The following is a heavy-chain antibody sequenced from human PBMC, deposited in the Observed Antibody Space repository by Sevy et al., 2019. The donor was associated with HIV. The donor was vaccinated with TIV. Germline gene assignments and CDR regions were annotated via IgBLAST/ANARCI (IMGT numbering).Heavy chain of an antibody. CDR2: INHSGST. CDR1: GGSFSGYY. J-gene: IGHJ5*02. D-gene: IGHD3-3*01. CDR3: ARISRVLRFLEWLSRTGWFDP. V-gene: IGHV4-34*01. Sequence: SETLSLTCAVYGGSFSGYYWSWIRQPPGKGLEWIGEINHSGSTNYNPSLKSRVTISVDTSKNQFSLKLGSVTAADTAVYYCARISRVLRFLEWLSRTGWFDPWGQGTLVTVSS.